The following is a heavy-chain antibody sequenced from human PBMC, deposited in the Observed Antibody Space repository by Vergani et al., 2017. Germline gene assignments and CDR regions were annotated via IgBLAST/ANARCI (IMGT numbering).Heavy chain of an antibody. CDR3: ARNPYCGGDCSSDAFDS. Sequence: QVQLQESGPGLVKPSETLSLTCTVPGGSISSYYWSWIRQPPGKGLEWIGYIYYSGGTNYNPSLKSRVTISVDTSKNQFSLKLSSVTAADTAVYYCARNPYCGGDCSSDAFDSGGQGTMVTVSS. CDR1: GGSISSYY. CDR2: IYYSGGT. V-gene: IGHV4-59*01. J-gene: IGHJ3*02. D-gene: IGHD2-21*02.